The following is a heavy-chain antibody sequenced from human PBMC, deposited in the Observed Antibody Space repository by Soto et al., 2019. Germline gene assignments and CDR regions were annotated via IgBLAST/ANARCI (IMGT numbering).Heavy chain of an antibody. CDR3: ARVHTYYYYSGSFDY. V-gene: IGHV1-2*02. Sequence: GASVKVSCKASGYTFTGHYLHWLRQAPGQGLEWMGWINPNNGDTNYAQNFQGRVTMTRDTSISTAYMELSGLRSDDTAVYYCARVHTYYYYSGSFDYWGQGTLVTVSS. D-gene: IGHD2-15*01. CDR2: INPNNGDT. CDR1: GYTFTGHY. J-gene: IGHJ4*02.